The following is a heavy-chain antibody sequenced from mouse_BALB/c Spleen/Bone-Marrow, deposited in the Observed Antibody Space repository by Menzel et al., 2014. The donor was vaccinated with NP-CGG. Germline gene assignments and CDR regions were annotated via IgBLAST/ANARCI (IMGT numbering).Heavy chain of an antibody. CDR1: GYTFTNYW. V-gene: IGHV1-7*01. D-gene: IGHD2-4*01. CDR3: AGDYYYAMDC. Sequence: QVQLQQSGAELAKPGASVKMSCKASGYTFTNYWMYWVKQRPGQGLEWIGYIKVSTGYTEYNQKFKDKATLTADKSSSTAYMQLSSLTSEDSAVYYCAGDYYYAMDCWGQGTSVTVSS. CDR2: IKVSTGYT. J-gene: IGHJ4*01.